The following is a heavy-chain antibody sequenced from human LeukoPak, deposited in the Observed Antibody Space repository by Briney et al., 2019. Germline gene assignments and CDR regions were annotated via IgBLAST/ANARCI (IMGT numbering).Heavy chain of an antibody. J-gene: IGHJ4*02. V-gene: IGHV3-53*01. Sequence: PGGSLRLSCAASGFTVSNTFMSWVRQAPGKGLEWVSVIYSVGTTYYADSVRGRFTISRDNSKNTLYLQMNSLRAEDTAVYYCARGSGWLDYWGQGTLVTVSS. CDR1: GFTVSNTF. D-gene: IGHD6-19*01. CDR2: IYSVGTT. CDR3: ARGSGWLDY.